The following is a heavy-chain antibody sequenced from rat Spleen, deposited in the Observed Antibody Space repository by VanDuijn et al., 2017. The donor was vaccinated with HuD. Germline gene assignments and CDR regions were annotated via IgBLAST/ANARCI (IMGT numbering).Heavy chain of an antibody. D-gene: IGHD1-12*02. V-gene: IGHV5-29*01. Sequence: EVQLVESDGGLVQPGRSLKLSCAASGFTFSDYYMAWVRQAPTKGLEWVASISYDGLVPYYRDSVKGRCTISRDNSESTLYLQMDSLRSEDTATYYFTRHRLYFDDGSYYHSRVMDAWGQGASVTVSS. J-gene: IGHJ4*01. CDR3: TRHRLYFDDGSYYHSRVMDA. CDR1: GFTFSDYY. CDR2: ISYDGLVP.